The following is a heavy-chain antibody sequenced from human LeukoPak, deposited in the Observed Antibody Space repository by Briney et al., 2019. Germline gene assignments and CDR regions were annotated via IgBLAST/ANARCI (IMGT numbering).Heavy chain of an antibody. V-gene: IGHV1-18*01. CDR3: ASGTYYYDSSGYYLFDY. CDR1: GYTFTSYG. J-gene: IGHJ4*02. Sequence: ASVKVSCKASGYTFTSYGISWMRQAPGQGLEWMGWISAYNGNTNYAQKLQGRVTMTTDTSTSTAYMELRSLRSDDTAVYYCASGTYYYDSSGYYLFDYWGQGTLVTVSS. D-gene: IGHD3-22*01. CDR2: ISAYNGNT.